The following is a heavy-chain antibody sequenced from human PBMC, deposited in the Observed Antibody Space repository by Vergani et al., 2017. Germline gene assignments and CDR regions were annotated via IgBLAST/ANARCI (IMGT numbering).Heavy chain of an antibody. D-gene: IGHD2-2*01. V-gene: IGHV3-53*04. CDR1: GFTVSSNY. Sequence: EVQLVESGGGLVQPGGSLRLSCAASGFTVSSNYMSWVRQAPGKGLEWVSVIYSGGSTYYADSVKGRFTISRHNSKNTLYLQMNSLRAEDTAVYYCARAIVVPAAMQFGDYYYYYMDVWGKGTTVTVSS. CDR3: ARAIVVPAAMQFGDYYYYYMDV. J-gene: IGHJ6*03. CDR2: IYSGGST.